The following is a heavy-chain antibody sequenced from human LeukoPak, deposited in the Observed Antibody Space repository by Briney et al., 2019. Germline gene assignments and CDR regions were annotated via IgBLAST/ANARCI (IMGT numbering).Heavy chain of an antibody. Sequence: GGSLRLSCAASGFTFSSYAMSWVRQAPGKGLEWVSAISGSGGSTYYADSVKGGFTISRDNSKNTLYLQMNSLRAEDTAVYYCAKDPHYDSSGYAFDIWGQGTMVTVSS. CDR2: ISGSGGST. CDR3: AKDPHYDSSGYAFDI. J-gene: IGHJ3*02. V-gene: IGHV3-23*01. D-gene: IGHD3-22*01. CDR1: GFTFSSYA.